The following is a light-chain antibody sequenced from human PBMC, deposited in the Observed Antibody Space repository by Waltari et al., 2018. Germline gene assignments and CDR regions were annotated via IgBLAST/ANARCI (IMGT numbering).Light chain of an antibody. V-gene: IGLV1-47*01. CDR3: AAWDDSLSGRVI. J-gene: IGLJ2*01. Sequence: QSVLTQPPSASGTPGQRVTISCSGSSSNIGSTYVYWYQQLPGTAPKLLIYHNNQRPSGVPDRFSGSKSGTSASLAISGLRSEDEADYYCAAWDDSLSGRVIFGGGTKLTVL. CDR1: SSNIGSTY. CDR2: HNN.